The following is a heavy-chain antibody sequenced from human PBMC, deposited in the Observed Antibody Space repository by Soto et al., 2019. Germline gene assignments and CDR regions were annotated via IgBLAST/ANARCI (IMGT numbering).Heavy chain of an antibody. J-gene: IGHJ6*02. CDR3: ARVIVGYCSGGSCSPYYYYYGMDV. V-gene: IGHV1-46*01. Sequence: GASVKVSCKASGYTFTSYYMHWVRQAPGQGLEWMGIINPSGGSTSYAQKFQGRVTMTRDTSTSTVYMELSSLRSEDTAVYYCARVIVGYCSGGSCSPYYYYYGMDVWGQGTTVTVSS. CDR1: GYTFTSYY. D-gene: IGHD2-15*01. CDR2: INPSGGST.